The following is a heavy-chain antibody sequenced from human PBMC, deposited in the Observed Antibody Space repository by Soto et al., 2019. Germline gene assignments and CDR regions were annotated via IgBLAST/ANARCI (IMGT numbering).Heavy chain of an antibody. V-gene: IGHV3-53*01. Sequence: PGGSLRLSCAASGFTVSSNYMSWVRQAPGKGLEWVSVIYSGGSTYYADSVKGRFTISRDNSKNTLYLQLNSLRAEDTAVYYCASEYGDYSPGAFDIWGQGTMVTVSS. J-gene: IGHJ3*02. CDR1: GFTVSSNY. CDR3: ASEYGDYSPGAFDI. CDR2: IYSGGST. D-gene: IGHD4-17*01.